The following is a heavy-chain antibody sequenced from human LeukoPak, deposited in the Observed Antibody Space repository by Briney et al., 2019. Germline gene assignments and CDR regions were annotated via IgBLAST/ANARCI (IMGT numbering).Heavy chain of an antibody. Sequence: GASVKVSCKASGYTFTSYYMHWVRQAPGQGLEWMGIINPSGGSTSYAQKFQGRVTMTRDTSTSTVYMELSSLRSEDTAVYYCARDPTEGTTSYYFDYWGQGTLVTVSS. V-gene: IGHV1-46*01. CDR1: GYTFTSYY. CDR2: INPSGGST. D-gene: IGHD1-7*01. CDR3: ARDPTEGTTSYYFDY. J-gene: IGHJ4*02.